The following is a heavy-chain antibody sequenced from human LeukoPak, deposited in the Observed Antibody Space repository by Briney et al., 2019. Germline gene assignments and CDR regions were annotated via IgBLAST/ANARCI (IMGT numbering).Heavy chain of an antibody. CDR2: IYSGGTT. CDR1: GLTVSTNY. CDR3: ARAVRGYYFDY. J-gene: IGHJ4*02. Sequence: GGSLRLSCAPSGLTVSTNYMSWVRQAPGKGLKWVSVIYSGGTTHYADSAKGRFTISRDNSKNTLYLQMNSLRAEDTAVYYCARAVRGYYFDYWGQGTLVTVSS. V-gene: IGHV3-53*01. D-gene: IGHD1-26*01.